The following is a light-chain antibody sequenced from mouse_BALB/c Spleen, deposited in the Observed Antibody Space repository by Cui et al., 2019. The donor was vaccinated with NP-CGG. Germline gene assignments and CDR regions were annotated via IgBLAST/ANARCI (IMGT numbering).Light chain of an antibody. CDR1: TGAVTTTNN. CDR2: GTN. V-gene: IGLV1*01. Sequence: QAVVTQFSALTTSPGETVTLTCASSTGAVTTTNNANWVQEKPDHLFTGLIGGTNNRAPGVHARFSGSLIGDKAALTITGAQTEDEAIYFCALWYSNHWVFGGGTKLTVL. J-gene: IGLJ1*01. CDR3: ALWYSNHWV.